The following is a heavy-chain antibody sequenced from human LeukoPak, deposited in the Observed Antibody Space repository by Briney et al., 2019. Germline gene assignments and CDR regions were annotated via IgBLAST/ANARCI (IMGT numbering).Heavy chain of an antibody. V-gene: IGHV3-7*01. D-gene: IGHD1-1*01. Sequence: GGSLRLSCAASGFTFSRYWMSWMRQAPGKGLEWVANIKYDGNEEYYVDSVKGGFTISRDNAKNSLYLQLNSLRVEDTAVYYCKSGGAAPGSFDYWGQGTLVTVSP. CDR1: GFTFSRYW. CDR3: KSGGAAPGSFDY. CDR2: IKYDGNEE. J-gene: IGHJ4*02.